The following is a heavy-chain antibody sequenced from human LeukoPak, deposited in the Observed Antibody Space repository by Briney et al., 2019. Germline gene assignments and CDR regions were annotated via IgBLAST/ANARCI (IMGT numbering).Heavy chain of an antibody. V-gene: IGHV3-23*01. CDR3: ARGGYCSSSTSCSLDAFHI. Sequence: PGWSLRLSCAAAGFTSTAYAMTWVRQAPGKGLEWVSAIRDGGGRTAYEVSVKGRFTISRDNSKNTVYLQMNSVRADDTAIYYCARGGYCSSSTSCSLDAFHIWGQGTMVTVSS. CDR1: GFTSTAYA. CDR2: IRDGGGRT. D-gene: IGHD2-2*01. J-gene: IGHJ3*02.